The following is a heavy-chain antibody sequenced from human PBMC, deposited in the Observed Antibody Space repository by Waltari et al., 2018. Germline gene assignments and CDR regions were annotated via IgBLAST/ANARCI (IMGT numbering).Heavy chain of an antibody. CDR3: ASSTIFGALYYFDY. J-gene: IGHJ4*02. CDR2: IYYSGST. Sequence: QVQLQESGPGLVKPSETLSLTCTVSGGSISSYYWSWIRQPPGKGLEWIGYIYYSGSTNSNPSLKSRVTISVDTSKNQFSLKLSSVTAADTAVYYCASSTIFGALYYFDYWGQGTLVTVSS. V-gene: IGHV4-59*12. CDR1: GGSISSYY. D-gene: IGHD3-3*01.